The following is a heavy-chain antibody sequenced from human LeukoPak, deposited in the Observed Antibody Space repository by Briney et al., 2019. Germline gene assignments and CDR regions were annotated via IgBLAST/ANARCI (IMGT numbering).Heavy chain of an antibody. CDR1: GFTFSSYS. CDR2: IRSSSNII. V-gene: IGHV3-48*04. Sequence: GGSLRLSCAASGFTFSSYSMNWVRQAPGKGLEWVSYIRSSSNIIYYADSVKGRFTISRDNTKNSLYLQMNSLRAEDTAVYFCARGGLSIMGYWGQGTLVTVSS. CDR3: ARGGLSIMGY. J-gene: IGHJ4*02. D-gene: IGHD2/OR15-2a*01.